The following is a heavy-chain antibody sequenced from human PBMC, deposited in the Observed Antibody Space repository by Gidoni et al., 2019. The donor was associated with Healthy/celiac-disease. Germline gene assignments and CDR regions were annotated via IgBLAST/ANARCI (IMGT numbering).Heavy chain of an antibody. Sequence: QVQLVESGGGVVQPGRSLRLSCAASGFTFSSYGMHWVRQAPGKGLEWVAVISYDGSNKYYADSVKGRFTISRDNSKNTLYLQMNSLRAEDTAVYYCAKESEPLYYYYGMDVWGQGTTVTVSS. V-gene: IGHV3-30*18. J-gene: IGHJ6*02. CDR1: GFTFSSYG. CDR2: ISYDGSNK. CDR3: AKESEPLYYYYGMDV.